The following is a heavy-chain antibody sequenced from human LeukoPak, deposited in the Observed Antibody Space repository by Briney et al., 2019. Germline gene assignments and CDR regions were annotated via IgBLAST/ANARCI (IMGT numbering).Heavy chain of an antibody. V-gene: IGHV4-39*07. CDR1: GASISSSTYY. CDR2: ASYSGNT. CDR3: ARDQYYDVSTYYEIDF. Sequence: PSETLSLTCTVSGASISSSTYYWGWIRQPPGKGLEWIGSASYSGNTYYNPSLKSRVTILVDTSKNQFSLKMTSVTAADTAVYYCARDQYYDVSTYYEIDFWGQGTLVTVSS. D-gene: IGHD3-22*01. J-gene: IGHJ4*02.